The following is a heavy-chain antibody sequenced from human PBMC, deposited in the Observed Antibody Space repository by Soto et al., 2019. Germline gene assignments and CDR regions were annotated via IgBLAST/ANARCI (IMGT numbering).Heavy chain of an antibody. CDR3: AKDPRIAATGPTSVRYYYYYMDV. D-gene: IGHD6-13*01. J-gene: IGHJ6*03. CDR1: GFTFSSYG. V-gene: IGHV3-30*18. Sequence: GGSLRLSCAASGFTFSSYGMHWVRQAPGKGLEWVAVISYDGSNKYYADSVKGRFTISRDNSKNTLYLQINSLRAEDTAMYYCAKDPRIAATGPTSVRYYYYYMDVWGKGTTVTVSS. CDR2: ISYDGSNK.